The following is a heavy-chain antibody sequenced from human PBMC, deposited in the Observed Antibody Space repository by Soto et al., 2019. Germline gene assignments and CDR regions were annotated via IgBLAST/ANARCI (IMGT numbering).Heavy chain of an antibody. CDR2: IRSKANSYAT. CDR1: GFTFSGSA. CDR3: TRHLRNDYGDYEGVDP. Sequence: EVQLVESGGGLVQPGGSLKLSCAASGFTFSGSAMHWVRQASGKGLEWVGRIRSKANSYATAYAASVKGRFTISRDDSKNTAYLQMNSLKTEDTAVYYCTRHLRNDYGDYEGVDPWGQGTLVTVFS. V-gene: IGHV3-73*01. J-gene: IGHJ5*02. D-gene: IGHD4-17*01.